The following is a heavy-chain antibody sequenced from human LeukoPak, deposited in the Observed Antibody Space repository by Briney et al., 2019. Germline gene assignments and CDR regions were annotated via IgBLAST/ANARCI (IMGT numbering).Heavy chain of an antibody. D-gene: IGHD2-2*01. CDR2: IYHSGST. CDR3: ARASRYCSSTSCPDY. V-gene: IGHV4-30-2*01. Sequence: SQTLSLTCTVSGGSISSGGYYWSWIRQPPGKGLEWIGYIYHSGSTDYNPSLKSRVTISLDRPKNQFSLKLSSVTAADTAVYYCARASRYCSSTSCPDYWGQGTLVTVSS. J-gene: IGHJ4*02. CDR1: GGSISSGGYY.